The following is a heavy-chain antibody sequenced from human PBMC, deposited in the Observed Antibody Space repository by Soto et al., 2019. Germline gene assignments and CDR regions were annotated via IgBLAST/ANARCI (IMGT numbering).Heavy chain of an antibody. CDR3: AAIPPYSTVWYYFAY. Sequence: SETLSLTCTVAGGSISSYHWSWIRQPPGKALEWIGYIYHSGSTNYNPSLKSRVTISVGTSKNQLSLNLSSVTAADTAVYYCAAIPPYSTVWYYFAYWAQVALITSST. CDR2: IYHSGST. V-gene: IGHV4-59*03. CDR1: GGSISSYH. J-gene: IGHJ4*02. D-gene: IGHD2-21*01.